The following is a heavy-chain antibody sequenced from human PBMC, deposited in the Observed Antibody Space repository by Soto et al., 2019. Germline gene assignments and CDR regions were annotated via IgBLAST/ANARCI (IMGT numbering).Heavy chain of an antibody. CDR2: IYYSGST. CDR1: GGSISSYY. Sequence: ASETLSLTCTVSGGSISSYYWSWIRQPPGKGLEWIGYIYYSGSTNYNPSLKSRVTISVDTSKNQFSLKLSSVTAADTAVYYCARAFKWFGELGNPINYGMDVWCQGTTVT. CDR3: ARAFKWFGELGNPINYGMDV. D-gene: IGHD3-10*01. V-gene: IGHV4-59*01. J-gene: IGHJ6*02.